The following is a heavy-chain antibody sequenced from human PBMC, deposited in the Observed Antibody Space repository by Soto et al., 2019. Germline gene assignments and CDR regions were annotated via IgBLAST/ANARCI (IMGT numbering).Heavy chain of an antibody. CDR3: AKDLGYCSSTSCYKSYYYYGMDV. J-gene: IGHJ6*02. CDR1: MDRLCRYV. V-gene: IGHV3-30*18. D-gene: IGHD2-2*02. CDR2: ISYDGSNK. Sequence: GGPMENDRASSMDRLCRYVMHLLQQNTVKGPAWLSVISYDGSNKYYADSVKGRFTISRDNSKNTLYLQMNSLRAEDTAVYYCAKDLGYCSSTSCYKSYYYYGMDVWGQGTTVLGSS.